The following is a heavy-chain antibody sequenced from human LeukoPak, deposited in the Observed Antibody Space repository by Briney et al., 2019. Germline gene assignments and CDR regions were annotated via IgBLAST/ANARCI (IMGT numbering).Heavy chain of an antibody. Sequence: GGSLRLSCAASGFTFSSYSMNWVRQAPGKGLGWVSSISSSSSYIYYADSVKGRFTISRDNAKNSLYLQMNSLRAEDTAVYYCARDWRYYGSGSYYNGDAFDIWGQGTMVTVSS. J-gene: IGHJ3*02. CDR3: ARDWRYYGSGSYYNGDAFDI. CDR1: GFTFSSYS. D-gene: IGHD3-10*01. CDR2: ISSSSSYI. V-gene: IGHV3-21*01.